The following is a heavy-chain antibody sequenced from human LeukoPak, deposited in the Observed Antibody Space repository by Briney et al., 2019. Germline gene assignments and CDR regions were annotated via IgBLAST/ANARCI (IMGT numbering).Heavy chain of an antibody. D-gene: IGHD3-10*01. V-gene: IGHV4-59*08. CDR2: IYYSGST. CDR3: ARLGVRIIDY. Sequence: SETLSLTCTVSGGSISSYYWSWIRQPPGKGLEWIGYIYYSGSTNYNPSLKSRVTISVDTSKNQFSLKLSSVTAADTAVYYCARLGVRIIDYWGQGTLVTVPS. J-gene: IGHJ4*02. CDR1: GGSISSYY.